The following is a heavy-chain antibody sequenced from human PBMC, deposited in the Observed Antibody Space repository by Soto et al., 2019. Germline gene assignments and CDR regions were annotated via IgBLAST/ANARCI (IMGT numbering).Heavy chain of an antibody. J-gene: IGHJ4*02. CDR2: IYYSGST. CDR1: GGSISSGGYY. CDR3: AGGSNLGYCSSTSCFTYYY. V-gene: IGHV4-31*03. Sequence: QVQLQESGPGLVKPSQTLSLTCTVSGGSISSGGYYWSWIRQHPGKGLEWIGYIYYSGSTYYNPSLKSRVTISVDTSKNQFSLKLSSVTAADTAVYYCAGGSNLGYCSSTSCFTYYYWGQGTLVTVSS. D-gene: IGHD2-2*01.